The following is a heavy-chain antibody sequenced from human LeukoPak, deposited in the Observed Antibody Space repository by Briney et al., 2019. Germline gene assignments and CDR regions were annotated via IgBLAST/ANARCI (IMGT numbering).Heavy chain of an antibody. V-gene: IGHV3-23*01. CDR1: GFTFSSYA. J-gene: IGHJ5*02. D-gene: IGHD6-13*01. CDR2: ISGSGGST. CDR3: ASQRGPYSSSWYWFDP. Sequence: GGSLRLSCAASGFTFSSYAMSWVRQAPGKGLEWVSAISGSGGSTYYADSVKGRFTISRDNSKNTLYLQMNSLRAEDTAVYYCASQRGPYSSSWYWFDPWGQGTLVTVSS.